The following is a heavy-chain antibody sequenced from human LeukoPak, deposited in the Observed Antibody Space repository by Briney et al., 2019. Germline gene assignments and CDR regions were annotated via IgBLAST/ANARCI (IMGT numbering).Heavy chain of an antibody. J-gene: IGHJ4*02. Sequence: PGGSLRLSCAASGFTFSSYAMSWVRQAPGKGLEWVSAIIGSGGSTYYADSVKGRFTTSRDNSKNTLYLQMNSLRAEDTAVYYCARGLTPEYRTEKVAGTFDYWGQGTLVTVSS. CDR3: ARGLTPEYRTEKVAGTFDY. V-gene: IGHV3-23*01. CDR2: IIGSGGST. CDR1: GFTFSSYA. D-gene: IGHD6-19*01.